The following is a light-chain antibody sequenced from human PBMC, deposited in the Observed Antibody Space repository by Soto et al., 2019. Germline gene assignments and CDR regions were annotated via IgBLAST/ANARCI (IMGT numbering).Light chain of an antibody. CDR1: SSDVGGSNS. V-gene: IGLV2-14*03. J-gene: IGLJ1*01. CDR2: DVS. CDR3: SSYISSSTLNYV. Sequence: QSVLTQPASVSGSPGQSITISCTGTSSDVGGSNSVSWYQHHPGKAPKLMIYDVSDRPSGVSNRFSGSKSGNTASLTISGLQAEDEAEYYCSSYISSSTLNYVLGTGTKVTVL.